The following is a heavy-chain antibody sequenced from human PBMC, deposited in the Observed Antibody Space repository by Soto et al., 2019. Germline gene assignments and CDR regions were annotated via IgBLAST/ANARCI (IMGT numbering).Heavy chain of an antibody. CDR3: ARGGSGYCSSTSCYTLDY. Sequence: SVKVSCKASGGTFSSYTISWVRQAPGQGLEWMGRIIPILGIANYAQKFQGRVTITADKSTSTAYMELSSLRSEDTAVYYCARGGSGYCSSTSCYTLDYWGQGTLVTVSS. D-gene: IGHD2-2*02. J-gene: IGHJ4*02. CDR1: GGTFSSYT. V-gene: IGHV1-69*02. CDR2: IIPILGIA.